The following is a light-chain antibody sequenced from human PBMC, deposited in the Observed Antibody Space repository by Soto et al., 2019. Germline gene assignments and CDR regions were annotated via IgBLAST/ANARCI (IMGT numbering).Light chain of an antibody. J-gene: IGLJ1*01. CDR2: DVN. CDR1: SSDVGAYNY. V-gene: IGLV2-14*03. CDR3: SSWSSVAPHV. Sequence: QSALTQPASVSGSPGQSITISCAGTSSDVGAYNYVSWYQHHPGKAPKLMIYDVNNRPSGDSNRFSGSKSGNTASLTISGLQAEDEADYYCSSWSSVAPHVFGSGTMVTV.